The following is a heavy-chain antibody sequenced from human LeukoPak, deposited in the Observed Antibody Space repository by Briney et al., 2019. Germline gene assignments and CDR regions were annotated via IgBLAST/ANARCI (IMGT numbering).Heavy chain of an antibody. CDR2: INPNSGGT. Sequence: ASVKVSCKASGYTFTGYYMHWVQQAPGQGLEWMGWINPNSGGTNYAQKFQGRVTMTRDTSISTAYMELSGLRSDDTAVYYCARPGYCSSTSCYSLDPWGQGTLVTVSS. D-gene: IGHD2-2*01. CDR1: GYTFTGYY. V-gene: IGHV1-2*02. J-gene: IGHJ5*02. CDR3: ARPGYCSSTSCYSLDP.